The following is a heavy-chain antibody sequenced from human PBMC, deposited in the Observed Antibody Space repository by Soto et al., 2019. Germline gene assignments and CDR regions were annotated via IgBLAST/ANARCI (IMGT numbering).Heavy chain of an antibody. CDR3: ARDTNLDNNWNFGMDV. CDR2: IYYSGST. D-gene: IGHD1-20*01. CDR1: GGSVSSGSYY. J-gene: IGHJ6*02. Sequence: SETLSLTCTVSGGSVSSGSYYWSWIRQPPGKGLEWIGYIYYSGSTNYNPSLKSRVTISVDTSKNQFSLKLSSVTAAETAVYYCARDTNLDNNWNFGMDVWGQGTTVTVSS. V-gene: IGHV4-61*01.